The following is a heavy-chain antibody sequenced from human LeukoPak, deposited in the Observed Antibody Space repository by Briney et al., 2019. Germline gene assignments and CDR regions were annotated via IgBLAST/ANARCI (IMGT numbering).Heavy chain of an antibody. V-gene: IGHV1-18*01. CDR3: ARDLLPYYYDSSSYYRYYFDY. CDR1: GYTFNNYG. CDR2: IAPYNGNT. D-gene: IGHD3-22*01. Sequence: ASVKVSCKTSGYTFNNYGISWVRQAPGQGLEWMGWIAPYNGNTNYAQKFQGRVTMTTDTSTSTAYMELRSLRSDDTAVYYCARDLLPYYYDSSSYYRYYFDYWGQGTLVTVSS. J-gene: IGHJ4*02.